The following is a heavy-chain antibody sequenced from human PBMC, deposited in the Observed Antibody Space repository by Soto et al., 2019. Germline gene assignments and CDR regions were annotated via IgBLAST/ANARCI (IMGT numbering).Heavy chain of an antibody. Sequence: GGSLRLSCAASGFTFSSYAMHWVRQAPGKGLEWVAVISYDGSNKYYADSVKGRFTISRDNSKNTLYLQMNSLRAEDTAVYYCARDWGSGYYYFDYWGQGTLVTVSS. V-gene: IGHV3-30-3*01. CDR1: GFTFSSYA. CDR2: ISYDGSNK. D-gene: IGHD3-22*01. J-gene: IGHJ4*02. CDR3: ARDWGSGYYYFDY.